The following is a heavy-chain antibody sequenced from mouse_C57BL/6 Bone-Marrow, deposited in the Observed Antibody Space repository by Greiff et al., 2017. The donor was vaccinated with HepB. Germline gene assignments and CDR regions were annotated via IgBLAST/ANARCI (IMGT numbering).Heavy chain of an antibody. CDR2: IDPETGGT. CDR3: TRGWDYPFDY. D-gene: IGHD1-1*02. Sequence: VKVVESGAELVRPGASVTLSCKASGYTFTDYEMHWVKQTPVHGLEWIGAIDPETGGTAYNQKFKGKAILTADKSSSTAYMELRSLTSEDSAVYYCTRGWDYPFDYWGQGTTLTVSS. J-gene: IGHJ2*01. CDR1: GYTFTDYE. V-gene: IGHV1-15*01.